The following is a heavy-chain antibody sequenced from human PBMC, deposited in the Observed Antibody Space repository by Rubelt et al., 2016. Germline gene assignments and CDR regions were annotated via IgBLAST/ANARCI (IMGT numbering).Heavy chain of an antibody. J-gene: IGHJ6*02. CDR1: GYTFTSYD. D-gene: IGHD3-3*01. CDR3: ARFSITIFGVVGYYYGMGV. CDR2: MNPNSGNT. V-gene: IGHV1-8*01. Sequence: QVQLVQSGAEVKKPGASVKVSCKASGYTFTSYDINWVRQATGQGLEWMGWMNPNSGNTGYAQKFQGRVTMTRNTSISTAYKELSSLRFGDTAVYYCARFSITIFGVVGYYYGMGVGGQGPTATVTS.